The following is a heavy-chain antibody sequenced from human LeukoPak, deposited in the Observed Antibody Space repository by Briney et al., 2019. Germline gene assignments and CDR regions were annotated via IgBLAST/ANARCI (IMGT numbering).Heavy chain of an antibody. Sequence: GGSLRLSCAASGFTFSSYWMSWVRQAPGKGLEWVANIKQDGSEKYYVDSVKGRFTISRDNAKNSLYLQMNSLRAEDTAVYYCARVSNGFSGWYAFDIWGQGTMVTVSS. V-gene: IGHV3-7*01. J-gene: IGHJ3*02. D-gene: IGHD6-19*01. CDR1: GFTFSSYW. CDR2: IKQDGSEK. CDR3: ARVSNGFSGWYAFDI.